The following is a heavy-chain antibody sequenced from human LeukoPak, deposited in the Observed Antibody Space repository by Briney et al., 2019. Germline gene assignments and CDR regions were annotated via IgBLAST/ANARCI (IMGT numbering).Heavy chain of an antibody. Sequence: SETLSLTCTVSGGSISSYYWSCIRQPPGKGLEWIGYIYYSGSTNYNPSLKSRVTISVDTSKNQFSLKLSSVTAADTAVYYCAVYYDFWSGYYSRGVFDYWGQGTLVTVSS. CDR3: AVYYDFWSGYYSRGVFDY. D-gene: IGHD3-3*01. V-gene: IGHV4-59*01. CDR1: GGSISSYY. J-gene: IGHJ4*02. CDR2: IYYSGST.